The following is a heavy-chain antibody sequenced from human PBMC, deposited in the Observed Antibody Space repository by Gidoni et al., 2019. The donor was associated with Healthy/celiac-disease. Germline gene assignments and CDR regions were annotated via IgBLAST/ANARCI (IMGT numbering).Heavy chain of an antibody. CDR3: AKDTGPRVGATNDY. CDR1: GFTFSSYA. J-gene: IGHJ4*02. D-gene: IGHD1-26*01. V-gene: IGHV3-23*01. Sequence: EVQLLESGGGLVQPGGSLRLSCAASGFTFSSYAMSWVRQAPGKGLEWVSAISGSGGSTYYADSVKGRFTISRDNSKNTLYRQMNSLRAEDTAVYYCAKDTGPRVGATNDYWGQGTLVTVSS. CDR2: ISGSGGST.